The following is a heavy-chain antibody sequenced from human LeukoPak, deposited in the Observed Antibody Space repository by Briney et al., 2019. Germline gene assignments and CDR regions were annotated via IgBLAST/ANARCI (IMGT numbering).Heavy chain of an antibody. CDR1: GDSVYTNSVA. J-gene: IGHJ4*02. D-gene: IGHD5-24*01. Sequence: SQTLSLTCAISGDSVYTNSVAWNWIRQSPSRGLEWLGRTYYRSKWYNDYAGSVKSRITINPDTSKNQFSLQLKSVTPEDTAVYYCARELDGYNSKPLDYWGQATLVTVSS. CDR2: TYYRSKWYN. CDR3: ARELDGYNSKPLDY. V-gene: IGHV6-1*01.